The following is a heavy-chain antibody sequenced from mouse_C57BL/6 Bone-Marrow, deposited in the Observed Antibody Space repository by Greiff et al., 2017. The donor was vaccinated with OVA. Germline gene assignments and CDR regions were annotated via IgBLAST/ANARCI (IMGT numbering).Heavy chain of an antibody. Sequence: EVQLQQSGAELVRPGASVKLSCTASGFNIKDDYMHWVKQRPEQGLEWIGWIDPENGDTESASKFQGKATITADTSSNTAYLQLSSLTSEDTAVYYCTKLLITTVEGYGGQGTTLTVSS. CDR1: GFNIKDDY. D-gene: IGHD1-1*01. J-gene: IGHJ2*01. V-gene: IGHV14-4*01. CDR2: IDPENGDT. CDR3: TKLLITTVEGY.